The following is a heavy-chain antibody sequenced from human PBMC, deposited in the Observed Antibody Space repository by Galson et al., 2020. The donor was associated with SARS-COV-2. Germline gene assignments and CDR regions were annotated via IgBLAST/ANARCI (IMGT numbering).Heavy chain of an antibody. CDR3: ARDASWAMFAMDV. CDR1: GFTFNSYT. Sequence: GESLKISCAASGFTFNSYTMNWVRQAPGKGLEWVSSISSSSTYLYYADSLKGRFSISRDNAMNSLYLEMNSLRVEDTGVYYCARDASWAMFAMDVWGQGTTVTVSS. CDR2: ISSSSTYL. J-gene: IGHJ6*02. D-gene: IGHD3-10*02. V-gene: IGHV3-21*01.